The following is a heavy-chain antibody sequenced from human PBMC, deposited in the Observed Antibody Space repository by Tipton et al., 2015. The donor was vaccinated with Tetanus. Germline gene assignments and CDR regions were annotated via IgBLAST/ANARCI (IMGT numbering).Heavy chain of an antibody. D-gene: IGHD3-22*01. CDR3: AKDISSYYYDSSGYYSYYFDY. Sequence: QLVQSGGGVVQPGGSLRLSCAVSGFTFEDYAMRWVRQAPGRGLEWVSGISWNSGSIGYADSVKGRFTISRDNAKNSLYLQMNSLRPDDTALYYCAKDISSYYYDSSGYYSYYFDYWGQGTLVTVSS. CDR1: GFTFEDYA. J-gene: IGHJ4*02. V-gene: IGHV3-9*01. CDR2: ISWNSGSI.